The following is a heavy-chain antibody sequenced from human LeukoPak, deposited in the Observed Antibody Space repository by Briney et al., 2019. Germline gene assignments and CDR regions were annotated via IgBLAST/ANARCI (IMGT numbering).Heavy chain of an antibody. CDR2: ISAYNGNT. V-gene: IGHV1-18*01. CDR1: GYTFTSYG. D-gene: IGHD3-10*01. J-gene: IGHJ4*02. Sequence: ASVKVSCKASGYTFTSYGISWVRQAPGQGLEWMGWISAYNGNTNYAQKLQGRVTMTTDTATSTAYMELRSLRSDDTAVYYCARRDSGSYYRPYFDYWGQGTLVTVSS. CDR3: ARRDSGSYYRPYFDY.